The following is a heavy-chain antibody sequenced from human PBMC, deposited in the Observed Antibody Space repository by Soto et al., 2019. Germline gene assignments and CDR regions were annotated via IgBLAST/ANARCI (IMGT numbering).Heavy chain of an antibody. CDR3: ARGSGGYDILTGYYNVVLDY. D-gene: IGHD3-9*01. Sequence: GASVKVSCKASGYTFSSYGISWVRQAPGQGLEWMGRIIPILGIANYAQKFQGRVTITADKSTSTAYMELSSLRSEDTAVYYCARGSGGYDILTGYYNVVLDYWG. J-gene: IGHJ4*01. CDR1: GYTFSSYG. V-gene: IGHV1-69*04. CDR2: IIPILGIA.